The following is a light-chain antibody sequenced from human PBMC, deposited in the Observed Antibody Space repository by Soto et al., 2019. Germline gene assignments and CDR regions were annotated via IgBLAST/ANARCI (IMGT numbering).Light chain of an antibody. J-gene: IGKJ5*01. Sequence: EIVLTQSPGTLSLSPGERATLSCRSSQSVTSNYLAWYQQKPGQAPRLLVYGAYSRATGISDRFSGSGSGTDFTLTISRLEPEDFAVYYCQHYVSPPITVGQVTRLEIK. CDR2: GAY. V-gene: IGKV3-20*01. CDR1: QSVTSNY. CDR3: QHYVSPPIT.